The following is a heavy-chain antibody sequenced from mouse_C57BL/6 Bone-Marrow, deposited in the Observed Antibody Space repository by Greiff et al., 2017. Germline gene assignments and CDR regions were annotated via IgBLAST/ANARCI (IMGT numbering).Heavy chain of an antibody. CDR1: GYTFTSYW. Sequence: QVQLQQPGAELVMPGASVKLSCKASGYTFTSYWMHWVKQRPGQGLEWIGEIDPSDSYTNYNQKFKGKSTLTVDKSSSTAYMQLSSLTSEDSAVXYCARTGYDYCARDYWGQGTSVTVSS. V-gene: IGHV1-69*01. J-gene: IGHJ4*01. CDR3: ARTGYDYCARDY. CDR2: IDPSDSYT. D-gene: IGHD2-10*02.